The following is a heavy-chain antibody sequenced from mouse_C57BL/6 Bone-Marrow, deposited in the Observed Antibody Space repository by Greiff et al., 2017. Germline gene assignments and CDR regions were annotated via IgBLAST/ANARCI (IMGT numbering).Heavy chain of an antibody. J-gene: IGHJ4*01. V-gene: IGHV1-85*01. CDR2: IYPRDGST. CDR1: GYTFTSYD. Sequence: QVQLKQSGPELVKPGASVKLSCKASGYTFTSYDINWVKQRPGQGLEWIGWIYPRDGSTEYNEKFKGKATLTVDTSSSTAYMELHSLTSEDSAVYFCARYRSSWYYAMDYWGQGTSVTVSS. D-gene: IGHD1-1*01. CDR3: ARYRSSWYYAMDY.